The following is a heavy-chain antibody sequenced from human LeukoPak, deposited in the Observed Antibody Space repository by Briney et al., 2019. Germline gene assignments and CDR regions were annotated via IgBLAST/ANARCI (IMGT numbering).Heavy chain of an antibody. D-gene: IGHD6-19*01. J-gene: IGHJ4*02. CDR3: ARDRPYTGGWRGFDY. Sequence: ASVKVSCKASGGTFSRYAISWVRQAPGQGLEWMGGIIPMFGIANYAQKFQGRVTITADESTSTTYMELSSLRSEDTAVYYCARDRPYTGGWRGFDYWGQGTLVTVSS. CDR1: GGTFSRYA. CDR2: IIPMFGIA. V-gene: IGHV1-69*13.